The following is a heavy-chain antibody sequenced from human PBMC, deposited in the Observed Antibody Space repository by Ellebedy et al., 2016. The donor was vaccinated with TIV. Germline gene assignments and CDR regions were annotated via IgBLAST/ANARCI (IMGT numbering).Heavy chain of an antibody. CDR3: ARDLLSSTVTGITGWFDP. Sequence: MPSETLSLTCTVSGGSISSYHWSWIRQPAGQGLEWIGRIYVSGYTAYNPSLKSRLIMSIDTSKNQFSLKLRSVSAADTAVYYCARDLLSSTVTGITGWFDPWGQGTLVTVSS. D-gene: IGHD4-17*01. J-gene: IGHJ5*02. CDR1: GGSISSYH. CDR2: IYVSGYT. V-gene: IGHV4-4*07.